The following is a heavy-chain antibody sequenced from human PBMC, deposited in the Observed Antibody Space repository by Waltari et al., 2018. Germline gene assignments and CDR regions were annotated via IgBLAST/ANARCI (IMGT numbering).Heavy chain of an antibody. Sequence: EMQLVESGGGLVPPGGSLRLFCAASEFTFRNYGMTWVRQAPGRGLEWVANINEDGSKSFYVDSVKGRFTISRDNAKNSLYLQMNSLRAEDTAIYYCASGPDHGDFWGQGTLVTVSS. CDR2: INEDGSKS. V-gene: IGHV3-7*01. CDR3: ASGPDHGDF. CDR1: EFTFRNYG. J-gene: IGHJ4*02.